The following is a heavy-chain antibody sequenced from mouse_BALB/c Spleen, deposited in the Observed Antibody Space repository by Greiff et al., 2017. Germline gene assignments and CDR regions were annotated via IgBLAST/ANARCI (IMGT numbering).Heavy chain of an antibody. CDR2: IYPSDSYT. Sequence: VQLQQSGAELVRPGASVKLSCKASGYTFTSYWINWVKQRPGQGLEWIGNIYPSDSYTNYNQKFKDKATLTVDKSSSTAYMQLSSPTSEDSVVYYCTSYALYAMDYWGQGTSVTVSS. D-gene: IGHD6-5*01. J-gene: IGHJ4*01. V-gene: IGHV1-69*02. CDR1: GYTFTSYW. CDR3: TSYALYAMDY.